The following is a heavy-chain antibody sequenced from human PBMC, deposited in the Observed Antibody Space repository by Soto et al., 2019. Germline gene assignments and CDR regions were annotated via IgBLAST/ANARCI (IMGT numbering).Heavy chain of an antibody. D-gene: IGHD3-16*01. V-gene: IGHV2-5*01. CDR1: GFSLTSGVG. CDR3: AHIDPKIVTVWGHGGCAS. J-gene: IGHJ5*02. Sequence: QITLKESGPTLVRPPQTLTLTCTFSGFSLTSGVGVGWIRQHPGKALEWLAIIYWYDDKRYSPALKNRLTITKDTSKNQVVLTMTNGGPVDTATYFCAHIDPKIVTVWGHGGCASWGQGTLVTVSS. CDR2: IYWYDDK.